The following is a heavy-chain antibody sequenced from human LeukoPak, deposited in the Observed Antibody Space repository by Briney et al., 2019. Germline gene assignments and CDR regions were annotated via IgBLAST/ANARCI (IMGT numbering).Heavy chain of an antibody. CDR1: GYTFTGYY. V-gene: IGHV1-2*02. Sequence: ASVKVSCKASGYTFTGYYMHWVRQAPGQGLEWMGWINPNSGGTNYAQKFQGRVTMTRDTSISTAYMELSRLRSDDTAVYYCARGAATLSYYYYYYMDVWGKGTTVTVSS. J-gene: IGHJ6*03. D-gene: IGHD6-25*01. CDR2: INPNSGGT. CDR3: ARGAATLSYYYYYYMDV.